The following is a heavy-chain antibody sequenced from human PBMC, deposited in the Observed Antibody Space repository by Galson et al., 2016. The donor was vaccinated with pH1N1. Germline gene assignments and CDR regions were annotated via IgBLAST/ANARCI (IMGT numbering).Heavy chain of an antibody. J-gene: IGHJ3*02. CDR1: GYSFTNYG. V-gene: IGHV1-18*04. Sequence: SVKVSCEASGYSFTNYGIIWVRQAPGQGLYWMGWISAYNGDTHYEQKFQDRVTMTTDTLTSTAYMELTSLRSDDTAVYYCARGDVDTPMVSDAFDIWGQGTLVTVSS. CDR3: ARGDVDTPMVSDAFDI. D-gene: IGHD5-18*01. CDR2: ISAYNGDT.